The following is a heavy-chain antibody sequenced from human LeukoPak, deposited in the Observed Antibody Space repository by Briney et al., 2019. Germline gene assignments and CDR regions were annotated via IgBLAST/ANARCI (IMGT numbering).Heavy chain of an antibody. D-gene: IGHD1-26*01. CDR3: ARGGGVGAGRFDY. CDR1: GYTFTSYG. V-gene: IGHV1-8*03. Sequence: GASVKVSCKASGYTFTSYGISWVRQAPGQGLEWMGWMNPNSGNTGYAQKFQGRVTITRNTSISTAYMELSSLRSEDTAVYYCARGGGVGAGRFDYWGQGTLVTVSS. CDR2: MNPNSGNT. J-gene: IGHJ4*02.